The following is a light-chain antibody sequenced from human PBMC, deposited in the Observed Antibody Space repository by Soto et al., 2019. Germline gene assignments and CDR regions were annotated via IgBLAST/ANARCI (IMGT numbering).Light chain of an antibody. V-gene: IGKV3-20*01. CDR1: QRVSSSY. CDR3: QRYGSSPPFT. J-gene: IGKJ2*01. Sequence: EIVLTQSPGTLSLSPGERANLSCRASQRVSSSYLAWYQQKPGQAPRLLIYGASTRATGIPDRFSGSGSGTDFTLTISRLEPEDYAVYFCQRYGSSPPFTFGQGTKVEI. CDR2: GAS.